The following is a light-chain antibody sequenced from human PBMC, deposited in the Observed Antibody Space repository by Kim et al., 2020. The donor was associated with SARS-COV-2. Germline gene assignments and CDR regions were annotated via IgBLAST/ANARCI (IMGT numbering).Light chain of an antibody. CDR2: GKN. Sequence: ALGQTVRITCQGDSLRSYYASWYQQKPGQAPVLVIYGKNNRPSGIPDPFSGSSSGNTASLTITGAQAEDEADYYCNSRDSSGNPVVFGGGTKLTVL. CDR3: NSRDSSGNPVV. V-gene: IGLV3-19*01. CDR1: SLRSYY. J-gene: IGLJ2*01.